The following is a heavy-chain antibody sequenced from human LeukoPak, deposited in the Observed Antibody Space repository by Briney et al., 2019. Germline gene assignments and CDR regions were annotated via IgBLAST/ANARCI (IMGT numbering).Heavy chain of an antibody. J-gene: IGHJ4*02. CDR2: ISSSGTPI. V-gene: IGHV3-48*03. CDR3: AREKTACGGDCYDS. D-gene: IGHD2-21*01. CDR1: GFIFSSYE. Sequence: PGGSLRLSCAASGFIFSSYEMNWVRQAPGKGPEWVSYISSSGTPIHYADSVKGRFTISRDNAKNSLFLQMNSLRAEDTAVYYCAREKTACGGDCYDSWGQGTLVTVSS.